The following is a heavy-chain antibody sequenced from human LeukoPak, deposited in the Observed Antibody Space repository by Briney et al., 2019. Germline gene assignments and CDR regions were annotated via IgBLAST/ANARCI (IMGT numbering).Heavy chain of an antibody. CDR3: ARGRGYCSGGSCYQSDY. J-gene: IGHJ4*02. CDR1: GGSISSYY. D-gene: IGHD2-15*01. V-gene: IGHV4-59*01. CDR2: IYYSGST. Sequence: PSETLSLTCTVSGGSISSYYWSWIRQPPGKGLEWIGYIYYSGSTNYNPSLKSRVTISVDTSKNQFSLKLSSVTAADTAVYYCARGRGYCSGGSCYQSDYWGQGTLVTVSS.